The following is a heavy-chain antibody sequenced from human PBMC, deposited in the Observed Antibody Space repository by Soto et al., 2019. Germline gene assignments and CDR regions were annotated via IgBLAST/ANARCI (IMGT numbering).Heavy chain of an antibody. V-gene: IGHV3-21*01. Sequence: GGSLTLSCVASGFTFSDYSMNWVRQAPGKGLEWVSSISGSSNYIYDVDSVKGRFTTSRDNAKNSLYLQMNSLRAEDTAVYYCARAGNISVVVPAAMSYFDYWGQGTLVTVSS. CDR1: GFTFSDYS. D-gene: IGHD2-2*01. CDR2: ISGSSNYI. J-gene: IGHJ4*02. CDR3: ARAGNISVVVPAAMSYFDY.